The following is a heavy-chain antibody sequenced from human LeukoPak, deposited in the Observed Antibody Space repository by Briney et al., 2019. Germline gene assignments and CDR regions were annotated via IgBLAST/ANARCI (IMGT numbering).Heavy chain of an antibody. Sequence: SETLSLTCTVSGGSISSSSYYWGWIRQPPGKGLEWIGSIYYSGSTYYNPSLKSRVTISVDTSKNQFSLKLSSVTAADTAVYYCARLRLDGWGVVIAISHYYFDYWGQGTLVTVSS. J-gene: IGHJ4*02. D-gene: IGHD2-21*01. CDR2: IYYSGST. CDR1: GGSISSSSYY. CDR3: ARLRLDGWGVVIAISHYYFDY. V-gene: IGHV4-39*01.